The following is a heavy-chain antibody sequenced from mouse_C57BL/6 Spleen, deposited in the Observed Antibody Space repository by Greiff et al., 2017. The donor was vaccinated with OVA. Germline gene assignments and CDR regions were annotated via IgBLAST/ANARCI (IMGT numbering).Heavy chain of an antibody. Sequence: EVQLQQSGPELVKPGASVKISCKASGYTFTDYYMNWVTQSHGKSLEWIGDINPNNGGTSYNQKFKGKATLTVDKSSSTAYMELRSLTSEDSAVYYCARRLMGYYGFDYWGQGTTLTVSS. J-gene: IGHJ2*01. CDR1: GYTFTDYY. V-gene: IGHV1-26*01. CDR2: INPNNGGT. CDR3: ARRLMGYYGFDY. D-gene: IGHD1-1*01.